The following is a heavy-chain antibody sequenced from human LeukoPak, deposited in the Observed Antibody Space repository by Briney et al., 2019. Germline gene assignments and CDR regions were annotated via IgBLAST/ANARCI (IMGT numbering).Heavy chain of an antibody. CDR2: INWNGGST. V-gene: IGHV3-20*04. D-gene: IGHD3-22*01. CDR3: ARDAPTYYYDSSGYYSVAIHDAFDS. Sequence: PGGSLRLSCAASGFTFDDYGMSWVRQAPGKGLEWVSGINWNGGSTVYADSVKGRFTISRDNAKNSLYLQMNSLRAEDTALYYCARDAPTYYYDSSGYYSVAIHDAFDSGGQGTMVTVSS. CDR1: GFTFDDYG. J-gene: IGHJ3*02.